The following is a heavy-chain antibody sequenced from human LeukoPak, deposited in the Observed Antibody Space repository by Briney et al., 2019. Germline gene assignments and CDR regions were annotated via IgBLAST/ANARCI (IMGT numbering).Heavy chain of an antibody. J-gene: IGHJ3*02. CDR1: GFTFSSYS. CDR3: ARLNCSSTSCYLGAFDI. V-gene: IGHV3-21*01. D-gene: IGHD2-2*01. CDR2: ISSSSSYI. Sequence: GGSLRHSCAASGFTFSSYSMNWVRQAPGKGLEWVSSISSSSSYIYYADSVKGRFTISRDNAKNSLYLQMNSLRAEDTAVYYCARLNCSSTSCYLGAFDIWGQGTMVTVSS.